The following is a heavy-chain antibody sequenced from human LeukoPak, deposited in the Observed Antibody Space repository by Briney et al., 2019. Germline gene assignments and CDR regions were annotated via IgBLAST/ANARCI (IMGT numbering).Heavy chain of an antibody. J-gene: IGHJ6*03. Sequence: PGGSLRLSCAASGLTFSSYWMSWVRQAPGKGLEWVANIKQDGSEKYYVDSVKGRFTISRDNAKNSLYLQMNSLRAEDTAVYYCAREFPSRLNWNYPMEGYYYYYMDVWGKGTTVAVSS. V-gene: IGHV3-7*01. CDR2: IKQDGSEK. D-gene: IGHD1-7*01. CDR3: AREFPSRLNWNYPMEGYYYYYMDV. CDR1: GLTFSSYW.